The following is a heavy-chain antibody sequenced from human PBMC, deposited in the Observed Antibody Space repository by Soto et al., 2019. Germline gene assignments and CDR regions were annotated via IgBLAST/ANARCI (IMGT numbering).Heavy chain of an antibody. CDR1: GGSISSGGYY. CDR3: AIVCGGACHNGMDV. V-gene: IGHV4-31*03. Sequence: QVQLQESGPGLVKPSQTLSLTCTVSGGSISSGGYYWSWIRQHPGKGLEWVGYIYYSGSTCFNPSRKRRVTTSVDSSKNQFSLKLSPVTAGETAVYYCAIVCGGACHNGMDVWGQGTTVTLSS. D-gene: IGHD2-21*02. CDR2: IYYSGST. J-gene: IGHJ6*02.